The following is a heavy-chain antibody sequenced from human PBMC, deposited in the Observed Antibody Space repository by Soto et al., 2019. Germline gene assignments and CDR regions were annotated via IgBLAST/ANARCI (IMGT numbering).Heavy chain of an antibody. CDR3: TTEFNWNGEDGAFDI. D-gene: IGHD1-20*01. J-gene: IGHJ3*02. CDR1: GFTFSNAW. V-gene: IGHV3-15*07. CDR2: IKSKTDGGTT. Sequence: GGSLRLSCAASGFTFSNAWMNWVRQAPGKGLEWVGRIKSKTDGGTTDYAAPVKGRFTISRDDSKNTLYLQMNSLKTEDTAVYYCTTEFNWNGEDGAFDIWGQGTMVTVSS.